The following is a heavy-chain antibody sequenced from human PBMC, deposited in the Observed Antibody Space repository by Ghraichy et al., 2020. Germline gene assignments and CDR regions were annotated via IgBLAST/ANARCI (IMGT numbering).Heavy chain of an antibody. J-gene: IGHJ4*02. CDR1: GYTFRSHG. CDR3: ARENYYESSGYSYPFDY. Sequence: ASVKVSCKASGYTFRSHGISWVRQAPGQGLEWMGWISADNGNTNYAQKFQGRVIMTTDTSTNTVHMELRSLRSDDTAVYYCARENYYESSGYSYPFDYWGQGTLVTVSS. V-gene: IGHV1-18*01. D-gene: IGHD3-22*01. CDR2: ISADNGNT.